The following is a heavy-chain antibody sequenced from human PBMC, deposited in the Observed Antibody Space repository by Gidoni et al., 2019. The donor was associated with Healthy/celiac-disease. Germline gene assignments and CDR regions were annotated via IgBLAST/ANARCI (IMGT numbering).Heavy chain of an antibody. CDR2: IAYDGSNK. CDR1: GFTFSSYG. D-gene: IGHD2-2*01. J-gene: IGHJ3*02. V-gene: IGHV3-30*18. CDR3: AKGNRLGYCSSTSCYAFDI. Sequence: QVQLVESGGGVVQPGRSLRLSCAASGFTFSSYGMHWVRQAPGKVLAWVAVIAYDGSNKYYADSVKGRFTISRENSKNTLYLQMNSLRAEDTAVYYCAKGNRLGYCSSTSCYAFDIWGQGTMVTVSS.